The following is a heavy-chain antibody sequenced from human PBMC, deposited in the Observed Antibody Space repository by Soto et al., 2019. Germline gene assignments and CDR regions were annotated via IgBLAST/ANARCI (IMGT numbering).Heavy chain of an antibody. CDR2: ISGSGGST. CDR1: GFTFSSYA. D-gene: IGHD3-22*01. CDR3: ATPAQTYYYDSSGYYSDAFDI. V-gene: IGHV3-23*01. J-gene: IGHJ3*02. Sequence: EVQLLESGGGLVQPGGSLRLSCAASGFTFSSYAMSWVRQAPGKGLEWVSAISGSGGSTYYADSVKGRFTISRDNSKNKLYLQMNSLRAEDTAVDYCATPAQTYYYDSSGYYSDAFDIWGQGTMVTVSS.